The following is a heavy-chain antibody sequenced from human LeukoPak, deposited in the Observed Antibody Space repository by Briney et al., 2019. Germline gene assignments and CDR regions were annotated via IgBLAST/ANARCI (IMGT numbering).Heavy chain of an antibody. V-gene: IGHV3-9*01. Sequence: GGSLRLSCAASGFTFDDYAMHWVRQAPGKGLEWVSGISWNSGSIGYADSVKGRFTISRDNARNSLYLQMNSLRAEDTALYYCAKDMEMATITRAFDIWGQGTMVAVSS. CDR1: GFTFDDYA. CDR3: AKDMEMATITRAFDI. CDR2: ISWNSGSI. J-gene: IGHJ3*02. D-gene: IGHD5-24*01.